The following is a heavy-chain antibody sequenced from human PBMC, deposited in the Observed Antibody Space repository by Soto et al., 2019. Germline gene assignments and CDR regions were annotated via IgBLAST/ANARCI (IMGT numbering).Heavy chain of an antibody. Sequence: GASVKVSCKASGFTFTSSAVQWVRQARGQRLEWIGWIVVGSGNTNYAQKFQERVTITSDMSTSTAYMELSSLRSEDTAVYYCAAGRLDILTGYYLRVLPPPGMDVWAQGTTVTVSS. CDR3: AAGRLDILTGYYLRVLPPPGMDV. V-gene: IGHV1-58*01. CDR2: IVVGSGNT. J-gene: IGHJ6*02. CDR1: GFTFTSSA. D-gene: IGHD3-9*01.